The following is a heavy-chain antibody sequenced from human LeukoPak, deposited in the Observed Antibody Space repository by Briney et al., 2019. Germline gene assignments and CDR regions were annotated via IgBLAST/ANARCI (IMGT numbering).Heavy chain of an antibody. Sequence: GGSLRLSCAASGFTFSTFSMSWVRQAPGKGLEWVSSISSSSSYIYYADSVKGRFTISRDNAKNSLYLQMNSLRAEDTAEYYCASTVDMLGEPDYWGQGTLVTVSS. D-gene: IGHD3-16*01. CDR1: GFTFSTFS. CDR2: ISSSSSYI. CDR3: ASTVDMLGEPDY. V-gene: IGHV3-21*01. J-gene: IGHJ4*02.